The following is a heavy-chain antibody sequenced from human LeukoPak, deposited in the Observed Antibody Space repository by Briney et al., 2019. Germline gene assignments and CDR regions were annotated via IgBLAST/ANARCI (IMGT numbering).Heavy chain of an antibody. J-gene: IGHJ4*02. D-gene: IGHD4-11*01. CDR1: GFSLSASGMC. CDR2: IDWDDYK. Sequence: GPALLKPTQTLTLTCTFSGFSLSASGMCVTWIRQPPGKALEWLARIDWDDYKYYSASLKTRLTISKDTSKNQVVLTMTNMDPVDTATYYCARTITTTVAFDYWGQGILVTVSS. V-gene: IGHV2-70*11. CDR3: ARTITTTVAFDY.